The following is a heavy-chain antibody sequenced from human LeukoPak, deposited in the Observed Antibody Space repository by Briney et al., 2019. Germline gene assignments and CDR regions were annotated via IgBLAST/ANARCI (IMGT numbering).Heavy chain of an antibody. CDR3: AKGQELDDGVFDS. D-gene: IGHD1-1*01. V-gene: IGHV3-23*01. J-gene: IGHJ4*02. CDR2: IRSNGETT. Sequence: PGGSLRLSCAASGYTFSSIAMTWVRQAPGKGLEWVSTIRSNGETTYNADSVKGRFTISRDNSKKTLYLQLSSLRVEDTAIYYCAKGQELDDGVFDSWGRGTLVTVSS. CDR1: GYTFSSIA.